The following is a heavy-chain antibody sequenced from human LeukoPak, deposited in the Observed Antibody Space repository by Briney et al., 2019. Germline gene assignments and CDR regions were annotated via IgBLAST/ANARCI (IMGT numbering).Heavy chain of an antibody. V-gene: IGHV3-11*01. CDR2: ISSSGSAI. Sequence: PGGSLRLSCAASGFTFSDYYMSWIRQAPGKGLEWVSYISSSGSAIYYADPVKGRFTIARDNAKHSLYLQMNSLRAEDTAVYYCARVGRDHYDFWSGYYTGFDYWGQGTLVTVSS. J-gene: IGHJ4*02. CDR3: ARVGRDHYDFWSGYYTGFDY. CDR1: GFTFSDYY. D-gene: IGHD3-3*01.